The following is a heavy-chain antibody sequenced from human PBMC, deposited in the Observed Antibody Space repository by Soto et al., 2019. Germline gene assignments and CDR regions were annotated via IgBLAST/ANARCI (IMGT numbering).Heavy chain of an antibody. J-gene: IGHJ6*02. CDR1: GFSLSTSGVG. V-gene: IGHV2-5*02. CDR2: IYWDDDK. Sequence: QITLKESGPTLVKPTQTLTLTCTFSGFSLSTSGVGVAWLRPPPGKALERLALIYWDDDKRYRPSLESRLTITKDTSKNQVVLTRTNMDSVDTATYYCAYLPCSGGSCYWFSFSGMDVWGQGTKVTVSS. CDR3: AYLPCSGGSCYWFSFSGMDV. D-gene: IGHD2-15*01.